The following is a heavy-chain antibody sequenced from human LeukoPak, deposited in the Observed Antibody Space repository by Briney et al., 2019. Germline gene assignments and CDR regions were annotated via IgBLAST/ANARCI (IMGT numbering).Heavy chain of an antibody. Sequence: SETLSLTCAVPGGSVTTYHWTWIRQPPGKGLEWIGHIHYSGGADYNPSLKSRVSMSLDTSKNHFSLRLTPVTAADTGVYFCARAEGAASHIWGQGTMVSVSS. D-gene: IGHD3-16*01. CDR1: GGSVTTYH. CDR2: IHYSGGA. CDR3: ARAEGAASHI. J-gene: IGHJ3*02. V-gene: IGHV4-59*02.